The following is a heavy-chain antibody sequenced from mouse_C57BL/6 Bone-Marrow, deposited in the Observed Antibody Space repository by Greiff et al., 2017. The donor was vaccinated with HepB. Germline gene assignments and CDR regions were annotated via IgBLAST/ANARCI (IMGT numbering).Heavy chain of an antibody. D-gene: IGHD2-4*01. CDR3: ARHPYYDSWFAY. V-gene: IGHV5-6*01. CDR1: GFTFSSYG. CDR2: ISSGGSYT. Sequence: EVKLVESGGDLVKPGGSLKLSCAASGFTFSSYGMSWVRQTPDKRLEWVATISSGGSYTYYPDSVKGRFTISRDNAKNTLYLQMSSLKSEDTAMYYCARHPYYDSWFAYWGQGTLVTVSA. J-gene: IGHJ3*01.